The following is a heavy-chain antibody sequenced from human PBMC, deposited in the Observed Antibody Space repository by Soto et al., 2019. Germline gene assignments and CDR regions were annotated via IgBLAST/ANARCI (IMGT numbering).Heavy chain of an antibody. J-gene: IGHJ3*02. D-gene: IGHD2-15*01. V-gene: IGHV5-10-1*01. Sequence: GESLKISCKGSGYSFTSYWISWVRQMPGKGLEWMGRIDPSDSYTNYSPSFQGHVTISADKSISTAYLQWSSLKASDTAMYYCARLGFCSGGSCYDAFDICGQAPMVTVSS. CDR3: ARLGFCSGGSCYDAFDI. CDR1: GYSFTSYW. CDR2: IDPSDSYT.